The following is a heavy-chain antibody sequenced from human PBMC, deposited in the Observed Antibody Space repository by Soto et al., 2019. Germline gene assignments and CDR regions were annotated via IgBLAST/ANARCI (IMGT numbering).Heavy chain of an antibody. CDR2: ISSSSSYI. J-gene: IGHJ4*02. CDR3: AREGIAVADSPYFDY. D-gene: IGHD6-19*01. CDR1: GFTFSSYS. Sequence: ESVGGLVKPGGSLRLSCAASGFTFSSYSMNWVRQAPGKGLEWVSSISSSSSYIYYADSVKGRFTISRDNAKNSLYLQMNSLRAEDTAVYYCAREGIAVADSPYFDYWGQGTLVTVSS. V-gene: IGHV3-21*01.